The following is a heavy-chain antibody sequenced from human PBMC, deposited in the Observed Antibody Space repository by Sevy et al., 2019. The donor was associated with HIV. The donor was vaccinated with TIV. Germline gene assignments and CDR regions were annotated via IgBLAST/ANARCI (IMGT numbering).Heavy chain of an antibody. CDR2: MRSNAFAGTT. CDR3: IRSRQLGYTGMVPDH. CDR1: GFNLGDYA. J-gene: IGHJ4*02. D-gene: IGHD5-18*01. V-gene: IGHV3-49*04. Sequence: GGSLRLSCSTSGFNLGDYAMSWVRQSPGKGLEWVGFMRSNAFAGTTEYAASVKGRFTISTDDSKASAHLQMNSLRAEDTGVYYCIRSRQLGYTGMVPDHWGQGTLVTVSS.